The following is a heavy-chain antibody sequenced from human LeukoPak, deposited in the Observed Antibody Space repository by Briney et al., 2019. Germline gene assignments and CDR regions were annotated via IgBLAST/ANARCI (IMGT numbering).Heavy chain of an antibody. CDR3: ARARYYYGSAEY. CDR2: IYYSGST. V-gene: IGHV4-59*01. D-gene: IGHD3-10*01. J-gene: IGHJ4*02. CDR1: GGSISSYY. Sequence: SETLSLTCTASGGSISSYYWSWIRQPPGKGLEWIGYIYYSGSTNYNPSLKSRVTISVDTSKNQFSLKLSSVTAADTAVYYCARARYYYGSAEYWGQGTLVTVSS.